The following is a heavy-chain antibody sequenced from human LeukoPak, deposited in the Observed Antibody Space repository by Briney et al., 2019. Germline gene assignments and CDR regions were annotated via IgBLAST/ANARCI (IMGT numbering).Heavy chain of an antibody. CDR3: ASADMAVAGLFDY. CDR1: GGSISSSSYY. Sequence: SETLSLTCTVSGGSISSSSYYWGWIRQPPGKGLEWIGSIYYSGSTYYNPSLKSRATISVDTSKNQFSLKLSSVTAADTAVYYCASADMAVAGLFDYWGQGTLVTVSS. D-gene: IGHD6-19*01. CDR2: IYYSGST. V-gene: IGHV4-39*01. J-gene: IGHJ4*02.